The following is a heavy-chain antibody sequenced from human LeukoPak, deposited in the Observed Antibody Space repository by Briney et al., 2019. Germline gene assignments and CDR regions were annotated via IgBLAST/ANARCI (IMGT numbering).Heavy chain of an antibody. CDR1: GFTFSGSE. D-gene: IGHD3-16*01. V-gene: IGHV3-48*03. CDR3: ARSFGWHFDL. CDR2: IRTDGTTT. J-gene: IGHJ2*01. Sequence: GGSLRLSCTAYGFTFSGSEMSWVRQTQGKGLEWLSNIRTDGTTTYYADSVKGRFTISRDNAENSLYLQMDRLRPDDTALYYCARSFGWHFDLWGRGTLVTVSS.